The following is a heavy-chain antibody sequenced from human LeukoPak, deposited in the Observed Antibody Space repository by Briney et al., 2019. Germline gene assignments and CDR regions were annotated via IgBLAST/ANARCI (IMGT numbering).Heavy chain of an antibody. J-gene: IGHJ4*02. CDR2: ISSSSSTI. V-gene: IGHV3-48*01. CDR1: GFTFSSYS. CDR3: ARGLDVSYFDY. Sequence: PGGSLRLSCAASGFTFSSYSMNWVRQAPGKGLEWVSYISSSSSTIYYADSVKGRFTISRDNSKNTLYLQMNSLRAEDTAVYYCARGLDVSYFDYWGQGTLVTVSS. D-gene: IGHD2/OR15-2a*01.